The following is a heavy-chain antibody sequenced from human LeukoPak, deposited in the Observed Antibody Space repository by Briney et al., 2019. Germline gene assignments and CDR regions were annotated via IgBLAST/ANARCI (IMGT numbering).Heavy chain of an antibody. CDR3: ARDFFRPG. D-gene: IGHD2/OR15-2a*01. CDR2: ISSSSRDI. V-gene: IGHV3-21*01. J-gene: IGHJ4*02. Sequence: GGSLRLSCAASGFTFSSFTMNWVRQAPGKGLEWVAAISSSSRDIFYADSVKGRFSISRDNTQNSLSLQMNSLRAEDTAVYYCARDFFRPGWGQGTLVTVSS. CDR1: GFTFSSFT.